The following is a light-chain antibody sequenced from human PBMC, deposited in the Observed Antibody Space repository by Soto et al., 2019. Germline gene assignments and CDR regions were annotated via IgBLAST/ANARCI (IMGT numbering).Light chain of an antibody. CDR1: QSISCW. V-gene: IGKV1-5*03. CDR2: KAS. J-gene: IGKJ3*01. CDR3: QQYNTYSGT. Sequence: DIQMTQSPSTLSASVGDRVTITCRASQSISCWLAWYQQKPGKAPKLLIYKASSLESGVPSRFSGSGSGTEFTLTISSLQPDDFATYYCQQYNTYSGTFGPGTKVDIK.